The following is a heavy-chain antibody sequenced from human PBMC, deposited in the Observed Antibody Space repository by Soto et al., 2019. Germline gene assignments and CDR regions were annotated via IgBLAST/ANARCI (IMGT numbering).Heavy chain of an antibody. CDR3: ARDPSIAYFYGMDV. V-gene: IGHV4-31*03. CDR2: IYYSGST. D-gene: IGHD6-13*01. Sequence: QVQLQESGPGLVKPSQTLSLTCSVSGGSISSGGYYWNWIRQHPGKGLEWIGYIYYSGSTHYNPSLKSRVTITVXTXQNQFSLKLNSVTAADTAVYYCARDPSIAYFYGMDVWGQGTTVTVSS. CDR1: GGSISSGGYY. J-gene: IGHJ6*02.